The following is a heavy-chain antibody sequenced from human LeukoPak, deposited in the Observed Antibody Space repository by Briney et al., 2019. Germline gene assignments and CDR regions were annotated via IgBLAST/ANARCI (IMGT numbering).Heavy chain of an antibody. CDR3: ARDQWEPLHYYYGMDV. CDR1: GGSISSYF. CDR2: IYYSGST. Sequence: SETLSLTCTVSGGSISSYFWSWIRQPPGKGLEWIGYIYYSGSTNYSPPLKSRVTISVDTSKNQFSLKLSSVTAADTAVYYCARDQWEPLHYYYGMDVWGQGTTVTVSS. D-gene: IGHD1-26*01. J-gene: IGHJ6*02. V-gene: IGHV4-59*01.